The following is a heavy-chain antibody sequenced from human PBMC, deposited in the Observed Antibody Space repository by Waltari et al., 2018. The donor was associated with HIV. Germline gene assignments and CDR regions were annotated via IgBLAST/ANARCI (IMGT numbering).Heavy chain of an antibody. J-gene: IGHJ4*02. V-gene: IGHV4-61*01. CDR3: ARPLLGSTPFDY. CDR1: GGSVNSGTYY. CDR2: ISGST. Sequence: QVQLRESGPGLVKPSETLSLTCPVSGGSVNSGTYYWTWIRHLPGKGLEWIGYISGSTNYNPSLKSRVTISVDTSKNQFSLKLTSVTAADTAVYYCARPLLGSTPFDYWGQGTLVTVSS. D-gene: IGHD1-26*01.